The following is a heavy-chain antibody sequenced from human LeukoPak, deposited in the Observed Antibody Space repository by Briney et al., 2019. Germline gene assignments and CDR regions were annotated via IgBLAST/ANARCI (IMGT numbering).Heavy chain of an antibody. CDR2: TYYRSKWYN. CDR1: GDSVSRNSAA. V-gene: IGHV6-1*01. CDR3: SRQNNTYHHYNLGWFDP. Sequence: SQTLSLTCAISGDSVSRNSAAWNWISQSPSRGLEWLGRTYYRSKWYNDYAVSVKSRITINPDTSKNQFYLQLSSLTPEDTAVYYCSRQNNTYHHYNLGWFDPWGQGTLVTVSS. D-gene: IGHD5-24*01. J-gene: IGHJ5*02.